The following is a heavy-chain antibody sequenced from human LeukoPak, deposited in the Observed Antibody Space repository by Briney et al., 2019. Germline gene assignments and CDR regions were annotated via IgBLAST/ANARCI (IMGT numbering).Heavy chain of an antibody. J-gene: IGHJ4*02. D-gene: IGHD2-15*01. CDR3: ARDRGYCSGGSCYSGFYY. Sequence: PGGSVRLSCEASGFTVSNNYITWIRQAPGKGLEWVSVIYSGGSTYYADSVKGRFTISRDNSKNTLYLQMNSLRAEDTAVYYCARDRGYCSGGSCYSGFYYWGQGTLVTVSS. V-gene: IGHV3-66*01. CDR1: GFTVSNNY. CDR2: IYSGGST.